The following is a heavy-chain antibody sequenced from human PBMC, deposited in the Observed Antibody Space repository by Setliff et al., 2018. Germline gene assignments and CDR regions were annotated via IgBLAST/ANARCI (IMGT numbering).Heavy chain of an antibody. Sequence: GASVKVSCKASGYTFTSYYMHWVRQAPGQGLEWMGIINPSGGSTSYAQKFQGRVIMTTDTSTTTAYMDLRSLRPDDTAIYFCSRLVRYCTRTRCQRLSGDDYWGQGTLVTVSS. CDR2: INPSGGST. CDR1: GYTFTSYY. V-gene: IGHV1-46*01. CDR3: SRLVRYCTRTRCQRLSGDDY. D-gene: IGHD2-2*01. J-gene: IGHJ4*02.